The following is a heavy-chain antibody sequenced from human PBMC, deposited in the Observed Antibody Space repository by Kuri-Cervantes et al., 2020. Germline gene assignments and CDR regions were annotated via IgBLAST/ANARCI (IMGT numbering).Heavy chain of an antibody. V-gene: IGHV3-74*01. Sequence: GGSLRLSCAASGFTFSSYGMHWVRQAPGKGLVWVSRINNDGRSTSYADSVKGRFTISRDNAKNTLYLQMNSLRAEDTAVYYCASTKRGSNAFDVWGQGKMVTVSS. CDR1: GFTFSSYG. CDR3: ASTKRGSNAFDV. J-gene: IGHJ3*01. D-gene: IGHD2-8*01. CDR2: INNDGRST.